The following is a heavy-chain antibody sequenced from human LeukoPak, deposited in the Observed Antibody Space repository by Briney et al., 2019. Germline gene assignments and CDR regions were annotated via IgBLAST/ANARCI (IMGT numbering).Heavy chain of an antibody. D-gene: IGHD3-22*01. CDR1: GGTFSSYA. V-gene: IGHV1-69*01. CDR3: AREGPVRYYDSSGSPRSYYFDY. CDR2: IIPIFGTA. Sequence: ASVKVSCKASGGTFSSYAISWVRQAPGQGLEWMGGIIPIFGTANYAQKFQGRVTITADESTSTAYMELSSLRSDDTAVYYCAREGPVRYYDSSGSPRSYYFDYWGQGTLVTVSS. J-gene: IGHJ4*02.